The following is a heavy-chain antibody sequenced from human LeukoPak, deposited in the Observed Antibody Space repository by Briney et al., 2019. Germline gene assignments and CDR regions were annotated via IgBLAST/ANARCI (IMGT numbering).Heavy chain of an antibody. J-gene: IGHJ4*02. Sequence: KPSETLSLTCTVSGGSISSYYWSWIRQPPGKGLEWIGYIYYSGSTNYNPSLKSRVTISVDTSKNQFSLKLSSVTAADTAVYYCARKAYCGGDCYSFDYWGQGTLVTVSS. CDR2: IYYSGST. V-gene: IGHV4-59*12. D-gene: IGHD2-21*02. CDR1: GGSISSYY. CDR3: ARKAYCGGDCYSFDY.